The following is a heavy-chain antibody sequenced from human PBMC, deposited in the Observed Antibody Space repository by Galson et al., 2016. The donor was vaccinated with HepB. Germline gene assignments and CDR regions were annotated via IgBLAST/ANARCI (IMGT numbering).Heavy chain of an antibody. CDR1: GATVTNSW. CDR3: AETVLTAVGDWFDP. V-gene: IGHV5-10-1*01. CDR2: VDATNSYT. J-gene: IGHJ5*02. Sequence: QSGAEVKKPGESLRLSCYLSGATVTNSWISWVRQVPGKGLEWMGTVDATNSYTFYSPSFQGHVTIPADKSINTAYLQWSSLKPSDTAIYFCAETVLTAVGDWFDPWGQGTLVTVSS. D-gene: IGHD7-27*01.